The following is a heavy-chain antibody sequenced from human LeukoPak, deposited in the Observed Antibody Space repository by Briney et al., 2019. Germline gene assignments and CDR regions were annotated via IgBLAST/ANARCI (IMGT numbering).Heavy chain of an antibody. CDR1: GGSFSGYY. V-gene: IGHV4-34*01. D-gene: IGHD6-6*01. Sequence: SGTLSLTCAVYGGSFSGYYWSWIRQPPGKGLEWVGEINHGGSTNYNPSLKSRVTISVDTSKNQFSLKLSSVTAADTAVYYCARASSIAARYGYWGQGTLVTVSS. CDR2: INHGGST. J-gene: IGHJ4*02. CDR3: ARASSIAARYGY.